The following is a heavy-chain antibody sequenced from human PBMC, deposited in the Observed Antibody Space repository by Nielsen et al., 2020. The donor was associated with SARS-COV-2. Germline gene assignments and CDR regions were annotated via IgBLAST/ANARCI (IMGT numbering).Heavy chain of an antibody. D-gene: IGHD6-13*01. CDR1: GYTLTELS. J-gene: IGHJ5*02. Sequence: ASVKVSCKVSGYTLTELSMHWVRQAPGKGLEWMGGFDPEDGETIYAQKFQGRVTMTEGTSTDTAYMELSSLRSEDTAVYYCATGPGQLVLGWFDPWGQGTLVTVSS. CDR3: ATGPGQLVLGWFDP. CDR2: FDPEDGET. V-gene: IGHV1-24*01.